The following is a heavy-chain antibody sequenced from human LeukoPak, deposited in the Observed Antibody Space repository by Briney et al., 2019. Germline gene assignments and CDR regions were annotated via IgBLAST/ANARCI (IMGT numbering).Heavy chain of an antibody. CDR3: ARNVGSGYLYYFDY. D-gene: IGHD3-22*01. J-gene: IGHJ4*02. CDR2: IYYSGST. CDR1: GGSISSSSYY. V-gene: IGHV4-39*01. Sequence: SETLSLTCTVSGGSISSSSYYWGWIRQPPGKGLEWIGSIYYSGSTYYNPSLKSRVTISVDTSKNQFSLKLSSVTAADTAVYYCARNVGSGYLYYFDYWGQGTLVTASS.